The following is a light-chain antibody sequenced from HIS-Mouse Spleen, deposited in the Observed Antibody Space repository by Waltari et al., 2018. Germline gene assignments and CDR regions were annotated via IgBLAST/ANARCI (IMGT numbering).Light chain of an antibody. CDR2: RTN. Sequence: QSVLTQPPSASGTPGQRVTISCSGSSSNIGSNYVYWYQQLPGTAPKLLIYRTNQRPAGLPDRFSGSKSGTSASLAISGLRSEDEADYYCAAWDDSLSGNVVFGGGTKLTVL. V-gene: IGLV1-47*01. J-gene: IGLJ2*01. CDR3: AAWDDSLSGNVV. CDR1: SSNIGSNY.